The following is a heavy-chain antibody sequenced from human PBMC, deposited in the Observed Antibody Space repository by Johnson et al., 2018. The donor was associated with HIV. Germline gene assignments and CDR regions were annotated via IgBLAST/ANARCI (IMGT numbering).Heavy chain of an antibody. Sequence: VQLVESGGGLVQPGRSLRLSCTVSGFIFGDYAMSWVRQAPGKGLEWVGVIRSKAYGGTQEDAASVKGRFTLSRDDSKSIAYLQINRLKTEDTAVYYCTRDGGSYCAFDIWGQGTMVTVSS. J-gene: IGHJ3*02. CDR3: TRDGGSYCAFDI. D-gene: IGHD1-26*01. CDR2: IRSKAYGGTQ. CDR1: GFIFGDYA. V-gene: IGHV3-49*04.